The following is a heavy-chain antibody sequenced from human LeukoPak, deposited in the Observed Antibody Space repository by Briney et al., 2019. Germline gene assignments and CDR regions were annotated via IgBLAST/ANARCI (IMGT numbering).Heavy chain of an antibody. CDR1: GFTFDDYA. V-gene: IGHV3-9*01. D-gene: IGHD3-22*01. Sequence: PGRSLRLSCAASGFTFDDYAMHWVRQAPGKGLEWVSGISWNSGSIGYADSVKGRFTISRDNAKNSLYLQMNSLRAEDTALYYCAKDVTYYYDSSGYYDYWGQGTLVTVSS. CDR3: AKDVTYYYDSSGYYDY. CDR2: ISWNSGSI. J-gene: IGHJ4*02.